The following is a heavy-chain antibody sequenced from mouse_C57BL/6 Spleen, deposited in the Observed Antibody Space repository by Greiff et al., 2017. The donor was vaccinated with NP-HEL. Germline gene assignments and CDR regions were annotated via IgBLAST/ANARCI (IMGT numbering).Heavy chain of an antibody. Sequence: EVQLQQSGPVLVKPGASVKMSCKASGYTFTDYYMNWVKQSHGKSLEWIGVINPYNGGTSYNQKFKGKATLTVDKSSSTAYMELNSLTSEDSAVYYWARGGGGAMDYWGQGTSVTVSS. CDR2: INPYNGGT. J-gene: IGHJ4*01. CDR3: ARGGGGAMDY. V-gene: IGHV1-19*01. CDR1: GYTFTDYY.